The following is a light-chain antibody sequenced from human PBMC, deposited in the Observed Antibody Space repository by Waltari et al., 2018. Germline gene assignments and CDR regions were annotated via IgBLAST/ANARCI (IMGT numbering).Light chain of an antibody. CDR3: QQYYSIPPVT. Sequence: DIQMTQSPSSLSASVGDRVTITCRASQGISNSLAWYQQKPGKAPKLLLYAASTLESGVPSRFSGSGSGTDYTLTISSLQPEDCATYYCQQYYSIPPVTFGPGTRVDFK. J-gene: IGKJ3*01. V-gene: IGKV1-NL1*01. CDR2: AAS. CDR1: QGISNS.